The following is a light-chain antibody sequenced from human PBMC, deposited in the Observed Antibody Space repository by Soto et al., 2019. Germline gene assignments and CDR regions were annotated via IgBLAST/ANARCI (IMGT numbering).Light chain of an antibody. CDR3: HQRSNWTPYT. V-gene: IGKV3-11*01. CDR2: DAS. Sequence: ETVLTQSPATLSLSPGERATLSCRASQSVHTYLAWYQQKAGQAPRLLIYDASNRATGIPARFSGSGSGTNYTRNISSLEPEDCEVYYCHQRSNWTPYTFGQGTKMEIK. CDR1: QSVHTY. J-gene: IGKJ2*01.